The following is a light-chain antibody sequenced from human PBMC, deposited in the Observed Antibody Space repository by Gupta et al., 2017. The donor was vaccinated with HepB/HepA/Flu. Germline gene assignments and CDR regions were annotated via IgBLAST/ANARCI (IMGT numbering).Light chain of an antibody. J-gene: IGKJ1*01. V-gene: IGKV1-5*03. CDR1: QSISSW. Sequence: DIQMTQSPSTLSASVGDRVTITCRASQSISSWLAWYQQKPGKAPKLLIYKASSLESGVPSRFSGSGSGTEFTLTISSLQPDEFATYYGQQLGTFGQGTKVEIK. CDR3: QQLGT. CDR2: KAS.